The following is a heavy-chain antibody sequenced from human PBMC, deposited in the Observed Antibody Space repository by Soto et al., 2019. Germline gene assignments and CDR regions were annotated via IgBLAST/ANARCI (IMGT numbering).Heavy chain of an antibody. V-gene: IGHV3-74*01. CDR3: ARDGAVVVPAAKAAAVTFNFDY. CDR1: GFTFRSDW. Sequence: GSLRLSCAASGFTFRSDWMHWFRQAPGKGLVWVSRIDSGGRTTTYADSVKGRFTISRDNAKNTLYLQMNGLRAEDTAVYYCARDGAVVVPAAKAAAVTFNFDYWGQGTLVTVSS. CDR2: IDSGGRTT. J-gene: IGHJ4*02. D-gene: IGHD2-2*01.